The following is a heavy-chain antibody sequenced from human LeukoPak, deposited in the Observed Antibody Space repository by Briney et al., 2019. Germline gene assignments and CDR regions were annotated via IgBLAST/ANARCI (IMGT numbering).Heavy chain of an antibody. J-gene: IGHJ3*02. CDR2: ISYDGSNE. CDR3: ARDRVEGIWIRAPIGFDI. CDR1: GFTFSSYA. Sequence: GGSLRLSCAASGFTFSSYAMHWVRQAPGKGLEWVAIISYDGSNEYYADSVKGRFTISRDNAKNTLYLQMNSLRAEDTAVYYCARDRVEGIWIRAPIGFDIWGQGTMVTVSS. V-gene: IGHV3-30*04. D-gene: IGHD3-10*01.